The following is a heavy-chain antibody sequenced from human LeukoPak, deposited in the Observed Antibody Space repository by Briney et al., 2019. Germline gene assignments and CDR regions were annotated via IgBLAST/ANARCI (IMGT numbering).Heavy chain of an antibody. Sequence: DPGGSLRLSCAASGFTLSDYSVHWVRQAPGKGLNWVAFIRYDGNNKYYADSVKGRFTISRDNSKNMPYLEMNSLSTEDTAVYYCAKVRYCSGVNCYPDDNWGQGTLVTVSS. V-gene: IGHV3-30*02. CDR3: AKVRYCSGVNCYPDDN. D-gene: IGHD2-15*01. CDR2: IRYDGNNK. J-gene: IGHJ4*02. CDR1: GFTLSDYS.